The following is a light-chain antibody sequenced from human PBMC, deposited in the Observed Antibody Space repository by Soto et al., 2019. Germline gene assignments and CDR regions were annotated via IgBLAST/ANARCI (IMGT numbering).Light chain of an antibody. Sequence: QSALTQPRSVSGSPGQSVTISCTGTSSDVGGYNYVSWYQQHPGKAPKLMIYDVSKRPSGVPDRFSGSKSGNTASLTISGLQAEDEADYYCHSYDSDNVIFGGGTKLTVL. CDR2: DVS. CDR3: HSYDSDNVI. CDR1: SSDVGGYNY. V-gene: IGLV2-11*01. J-gene: IGLJ2*01.